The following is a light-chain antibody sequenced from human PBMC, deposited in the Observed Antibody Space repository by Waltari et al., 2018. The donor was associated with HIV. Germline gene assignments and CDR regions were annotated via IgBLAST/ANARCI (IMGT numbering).Light chain of an antibody. CDR3: AAWDDSLNVWV. V-gene: IGLV1-44*01. CDR2: SND. Sequence: QSVLTQPPSASVTPGQMVTISCSAGSSYIVRRTVAWDQQLPGTAPKLLIYSNDQRPSGIPDRFSGSKSGTSASLAISGLQSEDEADYYCAAWDDSLNVWVFGGGTKLTVL. J-gene: IGLJ3*02. CDR1: SSYIVRRT.